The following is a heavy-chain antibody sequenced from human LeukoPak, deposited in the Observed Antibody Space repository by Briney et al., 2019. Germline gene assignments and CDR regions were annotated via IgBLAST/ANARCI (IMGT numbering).Heavy chain of an antibody. D-gene: IGHD1-26*01. V-gene: IGHV1-2*04. J-gene: IGHJ6*02. CDR1: GYTFTDEG. CDR2: INPNSGGT. Sequence: ASVKVSCKASGYTFTDEGMHWMRQAPGQGLEWMGWINPNSGGTNYAQKFQGWVTMTRDTSISTAYMELSRLRSDDTAVYYCARSALGATPYYYYGMDVWGQGTTVTVSS. CDR3: ARSALGATPYYYYGMDV.